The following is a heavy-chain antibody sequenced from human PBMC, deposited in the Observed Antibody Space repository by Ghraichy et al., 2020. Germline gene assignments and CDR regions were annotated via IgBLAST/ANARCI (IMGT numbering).Heavy chain of an antibody. CDR2: INHSGST. CDR3: ARVTPYYYGSGSTN. J-gene: IGHJ4*02. V-gene: IGHV4-34*01. Sequence: SETLSLTCAVYGGSFSGYYWSWIRQPPGKGLEWIGEINHSGSTNYNPSLKSRVTISVDTSKNQFSLKLSSVTAADTAVYYCARVTPYYYGSGSTNWGQGTLVPVSS. D-gene: IGHD3-10*01. CDR1: GGSFSGYY.